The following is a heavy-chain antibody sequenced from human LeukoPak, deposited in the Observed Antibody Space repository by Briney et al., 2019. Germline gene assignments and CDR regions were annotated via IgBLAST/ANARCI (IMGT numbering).Heavy chain of an antibody. CDR2: ISAYNSAYNGNT. Sequence: ASVTVSCKASGYTFINYGITWVRQAPGQGLEWIGWISAYNSAYNGNTHYAQKLQGRVTMTTDTSTNTGYMELRSLRSDDTAVYYCAREYGSGSYTGIDYWGQGTLVTVSS. CDR3: AREYGSGSYTGIDY. CDR1: GYTFINYG. V-gene: IGHV1-18*01. J-gene: IGHJ4*02. D-gene: IGHD3-10*01.